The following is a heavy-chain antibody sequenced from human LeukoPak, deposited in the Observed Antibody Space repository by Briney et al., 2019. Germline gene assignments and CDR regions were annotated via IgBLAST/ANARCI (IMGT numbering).Heavy chain of an antibody. V-gene: IGHV4-59*01. D-gene: IGHD2-8*01. J-gene: IGHJ5*02. CDR3: ARNGRYNWFDP. CDR1: SGSISLYY. Sequence: SETLSLTCTVSSGSISLYYWSWIRQPPGKGLEWIGYIHYSRNTNYNPSLKSRVTISVDTSKNQLSLKVSSVTAADTAVYYCARNGRYNWFDPWGQGTLVTVSS. CDR2: IHYSRNT.